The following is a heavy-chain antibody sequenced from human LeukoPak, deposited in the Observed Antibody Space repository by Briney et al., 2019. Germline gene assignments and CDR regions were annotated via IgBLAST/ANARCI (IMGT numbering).Heavy chain of an antibody. J-gene: IGHJ6*02. CDR1: GFTFSSYG. V-gene: IGHV3-30*18. D-gene: IGHD6-13*01. CDR3: AKGKQQLVLGYGMDV. CDR2: ISYGGSNK. Sequence: GRSLRLSCAASGFTFSSYGMHWVRQAPGKGLEWVAVISYGGSNKYYADSVKGRFTISRDNSKNTLYLQMNSLRAEDTAVYYCAKGKQQLVLGYGMDVWGQGTTVTVSS.